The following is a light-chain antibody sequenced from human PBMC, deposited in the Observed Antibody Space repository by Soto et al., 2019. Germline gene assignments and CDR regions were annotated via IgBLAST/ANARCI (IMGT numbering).Light chain of an antibody. V-gene: IGKV1-39*01. CDR3: QQSYRTPVT. Sequence: DIQMTQSPSSLSASVGDRVTITCRASQSISSYLNWYQQKPGEAPKLLIYAASNLQSGIPSRFSGGGSGTDFTLTITGLQPEDSATYYCQQSYRTPVTFGGGTKVEIK. CDR2: AAS. CDR1: QSISSY. J-gene: IGKJ4*01.